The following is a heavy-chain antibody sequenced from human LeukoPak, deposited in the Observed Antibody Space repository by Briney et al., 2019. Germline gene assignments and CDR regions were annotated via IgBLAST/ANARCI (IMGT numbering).Heavy chain of an antibody. Sequence: ASVKVSCKASGGTFSSYAISWVRQAPGQGLEWMGGIIPIFGTANYAQKFQGRVTITADESTSTAYMELSSLRSEDTAVYYCARDVYCSGGSRYYYYGMDVWGQGTTVTVSS. V-gene: IGHV1-69*13. CDR3: ARDVYCSGGSRYYYYGMDV. D-gene: IGHD2-15*01. CDR1: GGTFSSYA. J-gene: IGHJ6*02. CDR2: IIPIFGTA.